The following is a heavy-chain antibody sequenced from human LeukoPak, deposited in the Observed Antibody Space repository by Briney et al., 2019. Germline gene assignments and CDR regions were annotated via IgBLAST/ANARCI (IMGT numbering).Heavy chain of an antibody. CDR3: ARAVSSSWAKTFDY. D-gene: IGHD6-13*01. V-gene: IGHV4-38-2*02. J-gene: IGHJ4*02. CDR2: IYHSGST. Sequence: PSETLSLTCTMSGGSIINYYWTWIRQPPGKGLEWIGSIYHSGSTYYNPSLKSRVTISVDTSKHQFSLKLSPVTAADTAVYYCARAVSSSWAKTFDYWGQGTLVTVSS. CDR1: GGSIINYY.